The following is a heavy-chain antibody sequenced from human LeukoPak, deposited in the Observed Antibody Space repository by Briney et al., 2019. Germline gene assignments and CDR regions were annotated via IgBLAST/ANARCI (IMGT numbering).Heavy chain of an antibody. Sequence: PSETLSLTCTVYGYSISSGYYWGWIRQPPGKGLEWIGSIYHSGSTYYNPSLKSRVTISVDTSKNQFSLKLSSVTAADTAVYYCARVIAAAGTDWFDPWGQGTLVTVSS. CDR3: ARVIAAAGTDWFDP. J-gene: IGHJ5*02. CDR2: IYHSGST. V-gene: IGHV4-38-2*02. D-gene: IGHD6-13*01. CDR1: GYSISSGYY.